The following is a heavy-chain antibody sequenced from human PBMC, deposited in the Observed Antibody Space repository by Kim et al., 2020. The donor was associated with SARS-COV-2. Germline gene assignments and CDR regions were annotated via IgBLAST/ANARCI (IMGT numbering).Heavy chain of an antibody. J-gene: IGHJ5*02. CDR1: GFTFSSYA. Sequence: GGSLRLSCAASGFTFSSYAMHWVRQAPGKGLEWVAVISYDGSNKYYADSVKGRFTISRDNSKNTLYLQMNSLRAEDTAVYYCARDQVTMVRGRFDPWGQGTLVTVSS. D-gene: IGHD3-10*01. CDR2: ISYDGSNK. V-gene: IGHV3-30*04. CDR3: ARDQVTMVRGRFDP.